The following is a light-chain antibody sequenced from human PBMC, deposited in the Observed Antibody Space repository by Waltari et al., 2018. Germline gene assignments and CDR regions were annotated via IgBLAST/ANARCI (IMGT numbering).Light chain of an antibody. V-gene: IGKV2-24*01. Sequence: DVVMTQTPLSSPVTLGQPASISCESSQSLVHSDANTYFSWLHQRPGQAPRILIYKISNRWSGVPERFSGSGAGTHFTLRISRVEADDVGVYYCMQATVKPWTFGQGTKVEVK. CDR1: QSLVHSDANTY. J-gene: IGKJ1*01. CDR3: MQATVKPWT. CDR2: KIS.